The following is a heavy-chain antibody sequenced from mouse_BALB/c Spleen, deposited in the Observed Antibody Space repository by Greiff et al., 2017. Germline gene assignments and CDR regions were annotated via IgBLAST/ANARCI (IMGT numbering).Heavy chain of an antibody. Sequence: EVQVVESGGGLVKPGGSLKLSCAASGFAFSSYDMSWVRQTPEKRLEWVAYISSGGSYTYYPDSVKGRFTISRDNAKNTLYLQMSSLRSEDTAMYYCARREGNWYFDVWGAGTTVTVSS. J-gene: IGHJ1*01. CDR1: GFAFSSYD. CDR3: ARREGNWYFDV. V-gene: IGHV5-9-3*01. CDR2: ISSGGSYT.